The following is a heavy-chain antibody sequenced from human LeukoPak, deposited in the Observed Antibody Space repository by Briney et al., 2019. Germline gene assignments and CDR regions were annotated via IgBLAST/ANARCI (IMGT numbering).Heavy chain of an antibody. D-gene: IGHD3-22*01. J-gene: IGHJ4*02. CDR2: ISWNSDSI. CDR1: GFAFDDYA. CDR3: ARSTFYYDSSGYSSGHFDY. V-gene: IGHV3-9*01. Sequence: GRSLRLSCAASGFAFDDYAMHWVRQTPGKGLEWVSGISWNSDSIGYADSVKGRFTISRDDAKNSLYLQMNSLRAEDTAVYYCARSTFYYDSSGYSSGHFDYWGQGTLVTVSS.